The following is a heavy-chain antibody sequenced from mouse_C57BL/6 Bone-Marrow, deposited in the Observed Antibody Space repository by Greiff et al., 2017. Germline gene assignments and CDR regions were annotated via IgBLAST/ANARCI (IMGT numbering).Heavy chain of an antibody. CDR1: GFTFSDYG. CDR3: AYYGLDY. J-gene: IGHJ2*01. V-gene: IGHV5-17*01. Sequence: EVKLVESGGDLVKPGGSLKLSCAASGFTFSDYGMNWVRQAPEKGLEWVAYISSGSSTIYYADTVKGRFTISRDNAKNTLFLQMTSLRSEDTAMYYCAYYGLDYWGQGTTLTVSS. CDR2: ISSGSSTI. D-gene: IGHD1-1*01.